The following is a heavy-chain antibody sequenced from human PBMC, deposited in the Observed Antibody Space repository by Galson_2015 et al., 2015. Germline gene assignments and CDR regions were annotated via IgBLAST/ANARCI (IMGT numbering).Heavy chain of an antibody. CDR1: GGTFSSSS. CDR3: ARDGPRRHHIVTGFLDV. D-gene: IGHD2-21*01. J-gene: IGHJ5*02. Sequence: CKASGGTFSSSSITWVRQAPGQGLEWMGRITPILNITYYRQKFQGRVTITASESTTTAYMELSGLRSDDTAVYYCARDGPRRHHIVTGFLDVWGQGTLVTVTS. CDR2: ITPILNIT. V-gene: IGHV1-69*04.